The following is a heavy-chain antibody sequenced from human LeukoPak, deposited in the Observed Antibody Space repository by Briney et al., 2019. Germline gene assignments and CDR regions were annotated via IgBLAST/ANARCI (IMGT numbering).Heavy chain of an antibody. J-gene: IGHJ4*02. CDR1: GFTFSSYA. D-gene: IGHD3-22*01. V-gene: IGHV3-30*04. CDR3: ARDLYRIVVVPHYFDY. CDR2: ISYDGSNK. Sequence: GSLRLSCAASGFTFSSYAMHWVRQAPGKGLEWVAVISYDGSNKYYADSVKGRFTISRDNSKNTLYLQMNSLRAEDTAVYYCARDLYRIVVVPHYFDYWGQGTLVTVSS.